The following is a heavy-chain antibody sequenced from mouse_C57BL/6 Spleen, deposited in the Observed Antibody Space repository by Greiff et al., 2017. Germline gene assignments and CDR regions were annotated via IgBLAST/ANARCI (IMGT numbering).Heavy chain of an antibody. V-gene: IGHV1-52*01. CDR2: IYPSDSET. Sequence: VQLQQPGAELVRPGSSVKLSCKASGYTFTSYWMHWVKQRPIQGLEWIGNIYPSDSETHYNQKFKDKATLTVDKSSSTAYMQLSSLTSEDSAVYYCARGATVVATDYWGQGTSVTVSS. D-gene: IGHD1-1*01. CDR1: GYTFTSYW. J-gene: IGHJ4*01. CDR3: ARGATVVATDY.